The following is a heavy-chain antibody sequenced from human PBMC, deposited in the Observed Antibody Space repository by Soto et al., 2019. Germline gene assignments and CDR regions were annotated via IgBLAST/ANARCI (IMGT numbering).Heavy chain of an antibody. CDR1: GGSISSGGYY. Sequence: SETLSLTCTVSGGSISSGGYYWGWIRQPPGKGLESIANIYYDGNTYYNPSLKSRVTISLDTSKNQFSLRLNSVTAADTAVYFCVRSSIEPHISIYPFDYGVLGPLVNVS. V-gene: IGHV4-39*01. J-gene: IGHJ4*02. CDR2: IYYDGNT. D-gene: IGHD2-21*01. CDR3: VRSSIEPHISIYPFDY.